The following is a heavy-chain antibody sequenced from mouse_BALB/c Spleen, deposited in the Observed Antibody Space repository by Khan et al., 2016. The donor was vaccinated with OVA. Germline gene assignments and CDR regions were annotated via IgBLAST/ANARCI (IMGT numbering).Heavy chain of an antibody. J-gene: IGHJ3*01. CDR2: IYPGSGNT. Sequence: QVQLQQSGAELARPGASVKLSCKASGYTFTDYYINWVKQRTGQGLEWIGEIYPGSGNTYYNEKFKDKATLTADKSSTTAYMQLSSLTSEDSAVYFCARRNYVGYTLAYWGQGTLVTVSA. V-gene: IGHV1-77*01. CDR3: ARRNYVGYTLAY. CDR1: GYTFTDYY. D-gene: IGHD1-2*01.